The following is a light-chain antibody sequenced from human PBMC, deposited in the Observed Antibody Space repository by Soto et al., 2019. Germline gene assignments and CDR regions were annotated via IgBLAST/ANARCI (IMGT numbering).Light chain of an antibody. CDR3: ETWDRNTQNWV. CDR1: SGHSSYI. CDR2: LEGSGSY. V-gene: IGLV4-60*02. Sequence: QPVLTQSSSASASLGSSVKLTCTLSSGHSSYIIAWHQQQPGKAPRYLMKLEGSGSYNKGSGVPDRFSGSSSGADRYLTISNLQFEDEADYYCETWDRNTQNWVFGGGTQLPVL. J-gene: IGLJ3*02.